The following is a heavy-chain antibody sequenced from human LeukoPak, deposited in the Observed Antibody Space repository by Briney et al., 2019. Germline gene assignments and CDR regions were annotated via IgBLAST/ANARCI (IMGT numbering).Heavy chain of an antibody. Sequence: ASVKVSCKVSGNTLTELSMHWVRQAPGKWLECIGGLAPEDGGTIYTQKFQGRVTMTEDTSTDTAYMELSSLRSEDTAVYYCATQRAVGYFPFDCWGQGTLVTVSS. D-gene: IGHD6-19*01. V-gene: IGHV1-24*01. CDR3: ATQRAVGYFPFDC. J-gene: IGHJ4*02. CDR2: LAPEDGGT. CDR1: GNTLTELS.